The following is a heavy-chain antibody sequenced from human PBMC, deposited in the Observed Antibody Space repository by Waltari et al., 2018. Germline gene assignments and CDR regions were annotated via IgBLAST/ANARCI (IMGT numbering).Heavy chain of an antibody. CDR3: ARDKAGYCTGGSCGSGMDA. V-gene: IGHV4-61*01. Sequence: QVQLQESGPGLVKPSETLSLTCTVSGGSVSRDSYYWSWIRQTPGKGLEWIGYFYNSGTPNYSPSLESRVTISVDTSKNQFSLKMRSVTAADTAVYYCARDKAGYCTGGSCGSGMDAWGKGTSVTVSS. J-gene: IGHJ6*04. D-gene: IGHD2-15*01. CDR1: GGSVSRDSYY. CDR2: FYNSGTP.